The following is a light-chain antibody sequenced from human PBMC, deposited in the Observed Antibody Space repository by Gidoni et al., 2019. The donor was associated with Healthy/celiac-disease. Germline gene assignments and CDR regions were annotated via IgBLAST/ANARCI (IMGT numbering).Light chain of an antibody. J-gene: IGKJ1*01. Sequence: IVLTQSPGTLSLSPAERATLSCRASQSVSSSYLAWYQQKPGQAPRRLIYGASSRATGIPDRFSGSGAGTDFTLTISRLEPEDCAVYYWQQYGSSPRTFGQGTKVEIK. CDR1: QSVSSSY. CDR2: GAS. V-gene: IGKV3-20*01. CDR3: QQYGSSPRT.